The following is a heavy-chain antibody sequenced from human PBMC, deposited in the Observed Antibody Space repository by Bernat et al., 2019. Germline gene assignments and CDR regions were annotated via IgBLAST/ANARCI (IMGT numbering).Heavy chain of an antibody. V-gene: IGHV4-61*01. CDR3: ARGTTRLSPDY. D-gene: IGHD1-1*01. J-gene: IGHJ4*02. Sequence: QVQLQESGPGLVKPSETLSLTCTVSGSPVSSNSYYWNWIRQPPGKGLEWIGYIYYSGGTNYNPSLKSRVTISVDASKNQFSLKLSSVTAADMAVYYCARGTTRLSPDYWGQGTLVTVSS. CDR1: GSPVSSNSYY. CDR2: IYYSGGT.